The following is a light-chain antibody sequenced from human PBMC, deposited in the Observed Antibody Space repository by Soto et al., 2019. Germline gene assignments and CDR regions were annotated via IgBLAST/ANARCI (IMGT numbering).Light chain of an antibody. V-gene: IGKV1-9*01. CDR2: AAS. CDR3: QQLHDYPIT. CDR1: QGIDSS. Sequence: ILLTLSPSSLSASVGDRVAITCRASQGIDSSFAWYQQKPGKAPKLLIYAASSLQSGVPSRFSGSGSGTDFTLTISSLQPEDFATYYCQQLHDYPITFGQGTRLEIK. J-gene: IGKJ5*01.